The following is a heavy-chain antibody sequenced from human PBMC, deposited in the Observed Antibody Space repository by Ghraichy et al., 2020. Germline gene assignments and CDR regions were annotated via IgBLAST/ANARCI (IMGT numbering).Heavy chain of an antibody. CDR1: GFTFSSYG. V-gene: IGHV3-33*01. Sequence: GGSLRLSCAASGFTFSSYGMHWVRQAPGKGLEWVAVIWYDGSNKYYADSVKGRFTISRDNSKNTLYLQMNSLRAEDTAVYYCARGAYGGNDRPFDYWGQGSLVTVSS. J-gene: IGHJ4*02. D-gene: IGHD5-12*01. CDR2: IWYDGSNK. CDR3: ARGAYGGNDRPFDY.